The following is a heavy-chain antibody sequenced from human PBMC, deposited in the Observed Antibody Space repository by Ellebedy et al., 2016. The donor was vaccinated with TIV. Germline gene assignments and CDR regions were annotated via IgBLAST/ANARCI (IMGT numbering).Heavy chain of an antibody. D-gene: IGHD5-12*01. Sequence: GESLKISXAASGFTFSSYWMFWVRQAPGKGLEWAAVIWSDGNYEFYVDSVKGRFTISRDNSKNTVYLEMNSLRAEDTAVYYCVRAPRGQYYFDFWGQGTLVTVSS. CDR1: GFTFSSYW. V-gene: IGHV3-33*08. CDR2: IWSDGNYE. CDR3: VRAPRGQYYFDF. J-gene: IGHJ4*02.